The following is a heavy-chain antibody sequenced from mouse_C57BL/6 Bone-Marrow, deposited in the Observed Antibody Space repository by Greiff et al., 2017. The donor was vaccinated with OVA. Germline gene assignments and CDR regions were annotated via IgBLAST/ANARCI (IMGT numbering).Heavy chain of an antibody. CDR2: ISSGGSYT. CDR1: GFTFSSYG. V-gene: IGHV5-6*02. Sequence: VMLVESGGDLVKPGGSLKLSCAASGFTFSSYGMSWVRQTPDKRLEWVATISSGGSYTYYPDSVKGRFTISRDNAKNTLYLQMSSLKSEDTAMYYCARHLDDSFDYWGQGTTLTVSS. D-gene: IGHD2-4*01. CDR3: ARHLDDSFDY. J-gene: IGHJ2*01.